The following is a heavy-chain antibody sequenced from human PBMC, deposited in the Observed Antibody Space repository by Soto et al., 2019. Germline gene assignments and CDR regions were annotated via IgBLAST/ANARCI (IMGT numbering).Heavy chain of an antibody. Sequence: PSETLSLTCTVSGGSISSYYWSWIRQPPGKGLEWIGYIYYSGSTNYNPSLKSRVTISVDTSKNQFSLKLSSATAADTAVYYCARGDYGTGYFDYWGQGTLVTVSS. CDR1: GGSISSYY. V-gene: IGHV4-59*01. J-gene: IGHJ4*02. CDR3: ARGDYGTGYFDY. D-gene: IGHD4-17*01. CDR2: IYYSGST.